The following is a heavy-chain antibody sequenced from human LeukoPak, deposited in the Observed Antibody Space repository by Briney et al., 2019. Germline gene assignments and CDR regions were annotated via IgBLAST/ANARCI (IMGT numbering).Heavy chain of an antibody. Sequence: SETLSLTCTVSGGSISSSSYYWGWIRQPLGKGLEWIGSIYYSGSTYYNPSLKSRVTISVDASKNQFSLKLSSVTAADTAVYYCARRRGWSVDYWGQGTLVTVSS. CDR2: IYYSGST. D-gene: IGHD6-19*01. J-gene: IGHJ4*02. CDR3: ARRRGWSVDY. CDR1: GGSISSSSYY. V-gene: IGHV4-39*01.